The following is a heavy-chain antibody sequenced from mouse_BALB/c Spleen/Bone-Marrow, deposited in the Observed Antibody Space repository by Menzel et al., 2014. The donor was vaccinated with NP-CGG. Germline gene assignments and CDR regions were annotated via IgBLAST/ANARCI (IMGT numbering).Heavy chain of an antibody. CDR1: GYTFTDYY. CDR2: INPINGDT. Sequence: EVKLQQSGPELVKPGASVKMSCKASGYTFTDYYMKWVKQSHGKGLEWIGDINPINGDTFYNQKFKGKATLTVDKSSSTVYMQLDSLTSEDSAICYCAMGVRLYWYFDVWGAGTTVTVSS. J-gene: IGHJ1*01. D-gene: IGHD2-14*01. V-gene: IGHV1-26*01. CDR3: AMGVRLYWYFDV.